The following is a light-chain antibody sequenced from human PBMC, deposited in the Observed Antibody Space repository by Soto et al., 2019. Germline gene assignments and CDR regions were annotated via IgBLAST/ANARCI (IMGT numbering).Light chain of an antibody. CDR3: LQYDNWPSWT. CDR2: GAS. V-gene: IGKV3-15*01. J-gene: IGKJ1*01. CDR1: QSVNSN. Sequence: EIVMTQSPATLSVSPGERATLSCRASQSVNSNLGWYQQKPSQAPRLLIHGASTRATGIPARFSGSGSGTEFTLTISSLESEDFAVYYCLQYDNWPSWTFGQGTKVEIK.